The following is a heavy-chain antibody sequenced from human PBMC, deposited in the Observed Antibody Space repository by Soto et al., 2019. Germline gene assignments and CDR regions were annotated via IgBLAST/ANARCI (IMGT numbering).Heavy chain of an antibody. V-gene: IGHV1-69*02. J-gene: IGHJ6*03. CDR2: IIPILGIA. D-gene: IGHD4-17*01. CDR3: ARYSGDYVDYYYYMDV. Sequence: GASVKVSCKASGGTFSSYTISWVRQAPGQGLEWMGRIIPILGIANYAQKFQGRVTITADKSTSTAYMELSSLRSEDTAVYYCARYSGDYVDYYYYMDVWGKGTTVTVSS. CDR1: GGTFSSYT.